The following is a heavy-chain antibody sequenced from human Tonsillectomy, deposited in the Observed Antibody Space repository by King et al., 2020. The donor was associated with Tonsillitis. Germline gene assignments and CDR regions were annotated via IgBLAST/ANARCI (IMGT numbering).Heavy chain of an antibody. CDR1: GFTFSSYG. CDR2: IWYDGSKK. CDR3: ARDKPPNYGDYADWYFDL. V-gene: IGHV3-33*01. Sequence: VQLVESGGGVVQPGRSLRLSCAASGFTFSSYGMHWVHQAPGKGLQWVAVIWYDGSKKYYADSVKGRFTISRDNSKNTLYLQMNSLRAEDTAVYYCARDKPPNYGDYADWYFDLWGRGTLVTVSS. J-gene: IGHJ2*01. D-gene: IGHD4-17*01.